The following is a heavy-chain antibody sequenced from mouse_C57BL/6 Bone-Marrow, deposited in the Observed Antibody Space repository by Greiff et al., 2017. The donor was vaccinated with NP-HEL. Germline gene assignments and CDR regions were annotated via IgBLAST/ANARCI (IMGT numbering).Heavy chain of an antibody. CDR2: FHPYNDDT. CDR3: AIYYSNYRGFAY. V-gene: IGHV1-47*01. CDR1: GYTFTTYP. Sequence: LEESGAELVKPGASVKMSCKASGYTFTTYPIEWMKQNHGKSLEWIGNFHPYNDDTKYNEKFKGKATLTVEKSSSPVYLELSRLTSDDSAVYYCAIYYSNYRGFAYWGQGTLVTVSA. J-gene: IGHJ3*01. D-gene: IGHD2-5*01.